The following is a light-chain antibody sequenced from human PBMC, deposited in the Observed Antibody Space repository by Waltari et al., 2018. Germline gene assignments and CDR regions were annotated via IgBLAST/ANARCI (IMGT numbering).Light chain of an antibody. J-gene: IGKJ5*01. Sequence: ENVLTQSPATLSLSPGERATLSRRASQSVSSYLAWYQQKPGQAPRLLIYDASKRATGIPARFSGSGSGTDFTLTISSLEPEDFAVYYCQQRTNWLITFGQGTRLEIK. CDR3: QQRTNWLIT. CDR2: DAS. CDR1: QSVSSY. V-gene: IGKV3-11*01.